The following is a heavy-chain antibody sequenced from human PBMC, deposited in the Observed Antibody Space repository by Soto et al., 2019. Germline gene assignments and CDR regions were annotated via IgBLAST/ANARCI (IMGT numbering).Heavy chain of an antibody. Sequence: EVQLVQSGAEVKKPGATVKISCRVSGYIFTANYLYWVREAPGKGLLWMGLVDPEDGETRYSESLEGRVTMTADTSTNTAYLELRALTSEDTAMYYCATDMRGGYGIGLGSWGQGTLVTVSS. CDR3: ATDMRGGYGIGLGS. V-gene: IGHV1-69-2*01. CDR2: VDPEDGET. D-gene: IGHD3-22*01. CDR1: GYIFTANY. J-gene: IGHJ4*02.